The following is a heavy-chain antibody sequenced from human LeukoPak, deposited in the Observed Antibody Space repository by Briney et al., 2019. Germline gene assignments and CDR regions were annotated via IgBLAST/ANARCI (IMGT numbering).Heavy chain of an antibody. V-gene: IGHV3-48*03. D-gene: IGHD4-11*01. CDR3: ARAGYSNFIDY. CDR2: ISSSGSNI. CDR1: GFTFSSYE. Sequence: PGGSLRLSCAASGFTFSSYEMNWVRQAPGKGLEWVSYISSSGSNIYYADSVKGRFTISRDNAKNSLYLQVNSLRAEDTAVYYCARAGYSNFIDYWGQGTLVTVSS. J-gene: IGHJ4*02.